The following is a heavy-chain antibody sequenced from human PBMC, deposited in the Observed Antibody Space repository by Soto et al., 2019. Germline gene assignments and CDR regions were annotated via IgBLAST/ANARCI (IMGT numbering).Heavy chain of an antibody. CDR2: IIPIFGTA. CDR1: GGTFSSYS. V-gene: IGHV1-69*13. J-gene: IGHJ3*02. D-gene: IGHD6-13*01. Sequence: SVKVSCKSSGGTFSSYSISWVRQAPGQGLEWMGGIIPIFGTANYAQKFQGRVTITADESTSTAYMELSSLRSEDTAVYYCARGRIADDAFDIWGQGTMVTVSS. CDR3: ARGRIADDAFDI.